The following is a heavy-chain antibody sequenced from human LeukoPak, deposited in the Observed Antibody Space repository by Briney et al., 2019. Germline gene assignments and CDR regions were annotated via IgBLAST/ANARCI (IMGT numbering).Heavy chain of an antibody. CDR2: IRYDGNNK. V-gene: IGHV3-30*02. CDR3: AREGYYDFWSGYHHLDY. D-gene: IGHD3-3*01. CDR1: GFTFSSYG. Sequence: PGGSLRLSCAASGFTFSSYGMHWVRQAPDKGLEWVAFIRYDGNNKYYADSVKGRFTISRDDSKNTLYLQMNSLRAEDTAVYYCAREGYYDFWSGYHHLDYWGQGTLVTVSS. J-gene: IGHJ4*02.